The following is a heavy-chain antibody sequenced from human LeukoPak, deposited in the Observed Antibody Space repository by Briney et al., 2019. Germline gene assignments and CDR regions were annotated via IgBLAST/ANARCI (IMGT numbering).Heavy chain of an antibody. CDR2: IIPIFGTA. D-gene: IGHD6-13*01. CDR3: AIIGANSSSWYPPRDAHYYYMDV. Sequence: SVKVSCKASGGTFSSYAISWVRQAPGQGLEWMGGIIPIFGTANYAQKFQGRVTITADKSTSTAYMELSSLRSEDTAVYYCAIIGANSSSWYPPRDAHYYYMDVWGKGTTVTVSS. V-gene: IGHV1-69*06. CDR1: GGTFSSYA. J-gene: IGHJ6*03.